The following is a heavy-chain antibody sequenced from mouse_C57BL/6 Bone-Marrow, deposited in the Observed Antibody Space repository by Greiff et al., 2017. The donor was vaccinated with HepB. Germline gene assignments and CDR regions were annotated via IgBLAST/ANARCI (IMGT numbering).Heavy chain of an antibody. J-gene: IGHJ3*01. CDR1: GYTFTSYW. V-gene: IGHV1-69*01. Sequence: QVQLQQPGAELVMPGASVKLSCKASGYTFTSYWMHWVKQRPGQGLEWIGEIDPSDSYTNYNQKFKGKSTLTVDKSSSTAYMQLSSLTSEDSAVYYCARSFSYDYDYAWFAYWGQGTLVTVSA. CDR2: IDPSDSYT. D-gene: IGHD2-4*01. CDR3: ARSFSYDYDYAWFAY.